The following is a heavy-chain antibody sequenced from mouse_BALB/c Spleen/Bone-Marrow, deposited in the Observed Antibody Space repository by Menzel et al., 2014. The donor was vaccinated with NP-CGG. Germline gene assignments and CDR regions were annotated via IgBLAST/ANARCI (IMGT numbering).Heavy chain of an antibody. CDR1: GFTFTDNY. J-gene: IGHJ3*01. Sequence: VQLQQSGGGLVQPGGSLRLSCATSGFTFTDNYMTWVRQPPGKALEWLGFIRNKANGYTTEYSASVKGRFTISRDNSQGILYLQMNTLRAEDSATYYCARDSDWFAYWGQGTLVTVSA. CDR3: ARDSDWFAY. V-gene: IGHV7-3*02. CDR2: IRNKANGYTT.